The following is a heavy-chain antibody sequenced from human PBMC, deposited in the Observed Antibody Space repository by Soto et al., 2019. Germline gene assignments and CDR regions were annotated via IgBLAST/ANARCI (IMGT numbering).Heavy chain of an antibody. V-gene: IGHV1-69*02. CDR1: RVTFSSYT. J-gene: IGHJ6*02. D-gene: IGHD3-22*01. CDR3: ARDFSRTMIVVEGFGMDV. Sequence: GASVKVSCKASRVTFSSYTLSSVRQAPGQGLEWMGRIIPILGIANYAQKFQGRVTITADKSTSTAYMELSSLRSEDTAVYYCARDFSRTMIVVEGFGMDVWGQAATVTVSS. CDR2: IIPILGIA.